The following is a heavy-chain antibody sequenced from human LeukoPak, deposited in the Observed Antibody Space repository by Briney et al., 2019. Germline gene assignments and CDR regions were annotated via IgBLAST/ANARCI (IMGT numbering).Heavy chain of an antibody. Sequence: SETLSLTCTVSGGSISSSSYYWGWIRQPPGKGLEWIGSIYYSGSTYYNPSLKSRVTISVDTSKNQFSLKLSSVTAADTAVYYCARTHDSEVVTPLYHFDYWGQGTLVTVSS. V-gene: IGHV4-39*01. D-gene: IGHD2-21*02. CDR3: ARTHDSEVVTPLYHFDY. CDR2: IYYSGST. J-gene: IGHJ4*02. CDR1: GGSISSSSYY.